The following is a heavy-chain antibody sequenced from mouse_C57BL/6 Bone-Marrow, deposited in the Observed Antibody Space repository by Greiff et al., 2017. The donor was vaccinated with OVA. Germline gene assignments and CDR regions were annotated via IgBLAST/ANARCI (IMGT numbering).Heavy chain of an antibody. V-gene: IGHV1-69*01. D-gene: IGHD1-1*01. CDR2: IDPSDSYT. J-gene: IGHJ2*01. CDR1: GYTFTSYW. Sequence: VQLQQPGAELVMPGASVKLSCNASGYTFTSYWMHWVKQRPGQGLEWIGEIDPSDSYTNYNQKFKGKSTLTVDKSSSTAYMQLSSLTSEDSAVYYCARERYLLGDYWGQGTTLTVSS. CDR3: ARERYLLGDY.